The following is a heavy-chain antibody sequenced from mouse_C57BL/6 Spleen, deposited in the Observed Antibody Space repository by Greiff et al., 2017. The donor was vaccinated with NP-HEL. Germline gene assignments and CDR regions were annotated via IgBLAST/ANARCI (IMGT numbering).Heavy chain of an antibody. J-gene: IGHJ4*01. CDR1: GFTFSSYA. CDR3: ARDRRVSAMDY. V-gene: IGHV5-4*01. CDR2: ISDGGSYT. Sequence: EVKLMESGGGLVKPGGSLKLSCAASGFTFSSYAMSWVRQTPEKRLEWVATISDGGSYTYYPDNVKGRFTISRDNAKNNLYLQMSHLKSEDTAMYYCARDRRVSAMDYWGQGTSVTVSS. D-gene: IGHD2-13*01.